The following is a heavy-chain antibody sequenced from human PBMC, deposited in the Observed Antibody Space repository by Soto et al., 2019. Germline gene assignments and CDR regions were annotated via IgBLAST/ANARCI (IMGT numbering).Heavy chain of an antibody. Sequence: GASVKVSCKASGYTFTSYYIHWVRQAPGQGLQWMGIINPSGGGTSYAQKFQGRVTMTRDTSTSTVYMELSSLRSEDTAVYYCARVFSGYSSGRDYWGQGTLVTVSS. V-gene: IGHV1-46*03. D-gene: IGHD6-19*01. J-gene: IGHJ4*02. CDR3: ARVFSGYSSGRDY. CDR2: INPSGGGT. CDR1: GYTFTSYY.